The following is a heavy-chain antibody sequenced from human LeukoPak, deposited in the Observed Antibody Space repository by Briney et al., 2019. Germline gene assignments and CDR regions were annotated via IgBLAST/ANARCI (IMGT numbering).Heavy chain of an antibody. Sequence: PGGSLRLSCAASGFTFDDFAMHWVRQAPGKGLEWVSQISWDGRDTYYADSVKGRFTISRDNSKDSLYLQMNSLRPEDTALYYCAKEDGGIDSTVPLDHWGQGTLVTVSS. V-gene: IGHV3-43D*03. CDR2: ISWDGRDT. CDR3: AKEDGGIDSTVPLDH. D-gene: IGHD2/OR15-2a*01. J-gene: IGHJ4*02. CDR1: GFTFDDFA.